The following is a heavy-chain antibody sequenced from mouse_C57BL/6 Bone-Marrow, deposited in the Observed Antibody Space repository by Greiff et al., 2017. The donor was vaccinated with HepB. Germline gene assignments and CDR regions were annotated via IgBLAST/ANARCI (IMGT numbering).Heavy chain of an antibody. V-gene: IGHV1-82*01. J-gene: IGHJ2*01. CDR1: GYAFSSSW. CDR3: AREGDYYCLDY. CDR2: IYPGDGDT. D-gene: IGHD1-1*01. Sequence: QVQLKQSGPELVKPGASVKISCKASGYAFSSSWMNWVKQRPGKGLEWIGRIYPGDGDTNYNVKFKGKATLTADKSSSTAYMQLSSLTYEDSAVYYCAREGDYYCLDYWGQGTTLTVSS.